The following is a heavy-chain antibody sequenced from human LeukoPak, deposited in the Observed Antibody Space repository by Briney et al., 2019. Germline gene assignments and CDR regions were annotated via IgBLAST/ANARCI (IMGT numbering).Heavy chain of an antibody. J-gene: IGHJ4*02. CDR2: ISAYNGNT. V-gene: IGHV1-18*01. CDR3: ARARNPILLFGELIPNFGF. CDR1: GYTFTSYG. Sequence: ASVKVSCKASGYTFTSYGISWVRQAPGQGLEWMGWISAYNGNTNYAQKLQGRVTMTTDTSTSTAYMELRSLRSDDTAVYYCARARNPILLFGELIPNFGFWGQGTLVTVSS. D-gene: IGHD3-10*01.